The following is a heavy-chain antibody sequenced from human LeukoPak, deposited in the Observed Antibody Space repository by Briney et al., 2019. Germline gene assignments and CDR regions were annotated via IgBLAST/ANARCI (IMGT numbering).Heavy chain of an antibody. V-gene: IGHV3-48*01. CDR2: ISASGANI. CDR3: ARVKGTYFDY. D-gene: IGHD1-1*01. CDR1: GFPLSSYS. J-gene: IGHJ4*02. Sequence: GGSLRLSCTVSGFPLSSYSMKWFRQAPGKGLQWVAYISASGANIYYVDSVMGRFTVSRDNPQSSLFLQMNSPRAEDTAVYYCARVKGTYFDYWGQGALVTVSS.